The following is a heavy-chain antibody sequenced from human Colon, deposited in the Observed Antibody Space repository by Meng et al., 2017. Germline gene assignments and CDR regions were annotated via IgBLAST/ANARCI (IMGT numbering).Heavy chain of an antibody. J-gene: IGHJ5*02. D-gene: IGHD5-12*01. CDR1: GGSVISNSYY. CDR2: IYYSGST. CDR3: ARDSGYDKNWFDP. V-gene: IGHV4-61*01. Sequence: VPLQASGPGLVRPSETLSLSCTVSGGSVISNSYYWSWIRQPPGKGLEWIGFIYYSGSTNYNPSLKSRVTISVDTSKNQFSLKVSSVTAADTAVYYCARDSGYDKNWFDPWGQGTLVTVSS.